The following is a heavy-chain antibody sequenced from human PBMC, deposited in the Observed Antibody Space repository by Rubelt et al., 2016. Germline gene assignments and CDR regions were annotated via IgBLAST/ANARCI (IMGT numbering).Heavy chain of an antibody. J-gene: IGHJ4*02. CDR3: ATDISSGWYYFDY. Sequence: QVQLAQSAAEVKEPGASVKVSCKVSGYTLTKLSMHWVRQAPGKGLEWMGGFDPEDGETIYAQKFQGRVTMTEDTSTDTAYMELSSLRSEDTAVYYCATDISSGWYYFDYWGQGTLVTVSS. V-gene: IGHV1-24*01. D-gene: IGHD6-19*01. CDR2: FDPEDGET. CDR1: GYTLTKLS.